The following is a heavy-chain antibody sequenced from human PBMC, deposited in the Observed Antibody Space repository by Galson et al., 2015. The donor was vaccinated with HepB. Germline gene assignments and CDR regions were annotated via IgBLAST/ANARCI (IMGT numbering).Heavy chain of an antibody. CDR3: TRGRWEGAMAPFDY. D-gene: IGHD1-26*01. Sequence: SLRLSCAASGFTFGDYAISWFRQAPGKGLEWVGFIRSKAYGGTTEYAASVKGRFTISRDDSKSIAYLQMNSLKTEDTAVYYCTRGRWEGAMAPFDYWGQGTLVTVSS. CDR1: GFTFGDYA. CDR2: IRSKAYGGTT. V-gene: IGHV3-49*03. J-gene: IGHJ4*02.